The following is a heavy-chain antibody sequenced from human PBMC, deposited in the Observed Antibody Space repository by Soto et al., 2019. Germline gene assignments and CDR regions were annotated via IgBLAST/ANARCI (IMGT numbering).Heavy chain of an antibody. CDR2: ISSNGGST. Sequence: PGGSLRLSCSASGFTFSSYAMHWVRQAPGKGLEYVSAISSNGGSTYYADSVKGRFTISRDNSKNTLYLQMSSLRAEDTAVYYCVKGPDGFGSGYFDYWGQGTLVTVSS. CDR1: GFTFSSYA. V-gene: IGHV3-64D*06. CDR3: VKGPDGFGSGYFDY. D-gene: IGHD3-3*01. J-gene: IGHJ4*02.